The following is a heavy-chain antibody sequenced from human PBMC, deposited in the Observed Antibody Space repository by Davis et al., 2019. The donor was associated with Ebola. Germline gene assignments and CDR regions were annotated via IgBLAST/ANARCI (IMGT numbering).Heavy chain of an antibody. CDR1: GYSFTSYW. D-gene: IGHD6-13*01. Sequence: GESLKISCKGSGYSFTSYWIAWVRQMPGKGLEWMGTIYPGDSDTSYSPSFQGQVTISADKSLSTAYLQWSSLKASNTAMYYCARRRIAAAPYSYDGMDVWDQGTTVTVSS. J-gene: IGHJ6*02. V-gene: IGHV5-51*01. CDR2: IYPGDSDT. CDR3: ARRRIAAAPYSYDGMDV.